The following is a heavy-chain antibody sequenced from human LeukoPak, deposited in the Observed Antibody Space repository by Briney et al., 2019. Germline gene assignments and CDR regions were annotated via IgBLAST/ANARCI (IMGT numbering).Heavy chain of an antibody. CDR2: IKQDGSEK. J-gene: IGHJ4*02. V-gene: IGHV3-7*03. CDR1: GFTIGDTW. D-gene: IGHD3/OR15-3a*01. Sequence: GGSLRLSCAASGFTIGDTWMNWVRQAPGQGPEWVANIKQDGSEKFYVASVKGRFTISRDNAKNSLYLQMNSLRAEDTALYYCATSYDMGWLIGYWGQGTLVTVSS. CDR3: ATSYDMGWLIGY.